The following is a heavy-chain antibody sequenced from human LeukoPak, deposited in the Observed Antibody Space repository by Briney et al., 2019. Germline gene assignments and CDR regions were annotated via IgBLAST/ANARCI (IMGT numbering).Heavy chain of an antibody. D-gene: IGHD1-26*01. CDR3: ARVVPEIYRYSGSRNYRAY. CDR1: GFTFSDYY. J-gene: IGHJ4*02. Sequence: PGGSLRLSCAASGFTFSDYYMSWIRQAPGKGLEWVSYISSSGSTIYYADSVKGRFTISRDNAKNSLYLQMNSLRAEDTAVYYCARVVPEIYRYSGSRNYRAYWGQGTLVTVSS. V-gene: IGHV3-11*04. CDR2: ISSSGSTI.